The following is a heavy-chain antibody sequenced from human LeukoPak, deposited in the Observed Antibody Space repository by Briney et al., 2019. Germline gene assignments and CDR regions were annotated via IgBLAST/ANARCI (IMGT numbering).Heavy chain of an antibody. CDR1: GFTFSSYE. J-gene: IGHJ5*02. CDR3: ARVDTRQWLEPPLGWFDP. D-gene: IGHD6-19*01. V-gene: IGHV3-48*03. Sequence: GGSLRLSCAASGFTFSSYEMNWVRQAPGKGLEWVSYISSSGSTIYYADSVKGRFTISRDNAKNSLYLQMNSLRAEDTAVYYCARVDTRQWLEPPLGWFDPWGQGTLVTVSS. CDR2: ISSSGSTI.